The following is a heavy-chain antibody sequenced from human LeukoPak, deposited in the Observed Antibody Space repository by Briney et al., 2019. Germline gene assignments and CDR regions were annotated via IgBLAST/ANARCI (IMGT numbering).Heavy chain of an antibody. CDR1: GFTFNTYE. D-gene: IGHD5-12*01. Sequence: PGGSLRLSCAASGFTFNTYEMNWIRQAPGKGLEWVSYITSSGGTKYYADSVKGRFTISRDNAKNSLYLQMNRLRAGDTAVYYCARHYSAYGPFDYWGQGTLVTVSS. CDR3: ARHYSAYGPFDY. CDR2: ITSSGGTK. J-gene: IGHJ4*02. V-gene: IGHV3-48*03.